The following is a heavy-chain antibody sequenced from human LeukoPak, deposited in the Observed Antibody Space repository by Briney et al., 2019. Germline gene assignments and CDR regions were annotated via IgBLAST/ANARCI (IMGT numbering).Heavy chain of an antibody. CDR1: GYTFTNYG. V-gene: IGHV1-18*01. CDR3: ARGLYQQLVPTVSWCFGY. CDR2: ISAYNGNT. D-gene: IGHD6-13*01. Sequence: AAVNVSFRASGYTFTNYGISGVRQAPGQGLEWMGWISAYNGNTNYAQKLQGRVTMTTDTSTRTAYMELRSLRSDDTAVYYCARGLYQQLVPTVSWCFGYGGQGTLVTVSS. J-gene: IGHJ4*02.